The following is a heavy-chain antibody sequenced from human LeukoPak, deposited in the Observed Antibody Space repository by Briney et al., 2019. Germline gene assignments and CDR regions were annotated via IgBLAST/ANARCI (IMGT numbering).Heavy chain of an antibody. CDR3: ARDGYGDYVRTFDY. CDR2: ISAYNGNT. J-gene: IGHJ4*02. V-gene: IGHV1-18*04. Sequence: ASVKVSCKASGYTFTSYGINWVRQAPGQGLEWMGWISAYNGNTNYAQKLQGRVTMTTDTSTSTAYMELRSLRSDDTAAYYCARDGYGDYVRTFDYWGQGTLVTVSS. D-gene: IGHD4-17*01. CDR1: GYTFTSYG.